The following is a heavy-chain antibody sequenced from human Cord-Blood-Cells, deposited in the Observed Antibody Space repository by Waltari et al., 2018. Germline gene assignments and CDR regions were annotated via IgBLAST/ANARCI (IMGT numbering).Heavy chain of an antibody. D-gene: IGHD1-1*01. Sequence: QVQLVQSGAEVKKPGASVKVSCKASGYTFTREGRNWARKAPGQRLEWMGWINAGNGNTKYSQKFQGRVTITRDTSASTAYMELSSLRSEDTAVYYCASANWNDVGAFDIWGQGTMVTVSS. CDR3: ASANWNDVGAFDI. V-gene: IGHV1-3*01. CDR1: GYTFTREG. J-gene: IGHJ3*02. CDR2: INAGNGNT.